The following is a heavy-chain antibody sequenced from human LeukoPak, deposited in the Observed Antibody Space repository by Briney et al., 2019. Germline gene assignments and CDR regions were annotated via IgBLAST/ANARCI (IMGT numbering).Heavy chain of an antibody. CDR3: ARDPGVVAFHYFDY. CDR1: GFTFSSHA. J-gene: IGHJ4*02. V-gene: IGHV3-23*01. CDR2: IGGLGGST. Sequence: GGSLRLSCAASGFTFSSHAMGWVRQAPGEGLEWVSGIGGLGGSTYYAGSVKGRFTIPRDNSQNTLYLHMNSLRADDTAVYHCARDPGVVAFHYFDYWGQGSLVTVSS. D-gene: IGHD3-3*01.